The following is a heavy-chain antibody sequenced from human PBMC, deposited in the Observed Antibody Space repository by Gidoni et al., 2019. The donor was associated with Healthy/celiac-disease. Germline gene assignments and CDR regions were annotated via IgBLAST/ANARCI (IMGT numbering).Heavy chain of an antibody. D-gene: IGHD3-3*01. CDR1: GGSFSGYY. Sequence: QVQLQQWGAGLLKPSETLSLTCAVYGGSFSGYYWSWIRQPPGKGLEWIGEINHSGSTNYNPSLKSRVTISVDTSKNQFSLKLSSVTAADTAVYYCATLRSDFWSGDPKGEDRPDYWGQGTLVTVSS. CDR3: ATLRSDFWSGDPKGEDRPDY. CDR2: INHSGST. V-gene: IGHV4-34*01. J-gene: IGHJ4*02.